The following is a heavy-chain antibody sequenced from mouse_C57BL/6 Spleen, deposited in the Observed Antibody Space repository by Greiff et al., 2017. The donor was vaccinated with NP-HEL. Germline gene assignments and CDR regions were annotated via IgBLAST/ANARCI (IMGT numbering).Heavy chain of an antibody. CDR1: GFSLTSYG. Sequence: QVHVKQSGPGLVAPSQSLSITCTVSGFSLTSYGVDWVRQSPGKGLEWLGVIWGVGSTNYNSALKSRLSISKDNSKSQVFLKMNSLQTDDTAMYYCARSGSSDYAMDYWGQGTSVTVSS. CDR3: ARSGSSDYAMDY. V-gene: IGHV2-6*01. CDR2: IWGVGST. J-gene: IGHJ4*01. D-gene: IGHD1-1*01.